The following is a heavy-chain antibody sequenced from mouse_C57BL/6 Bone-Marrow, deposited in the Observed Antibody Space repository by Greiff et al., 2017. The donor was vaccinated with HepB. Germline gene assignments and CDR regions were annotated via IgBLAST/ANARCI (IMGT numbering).Heavy chain of an antibody. Sequence: VQLKESGAELVRPGASVKLSCTASGFNIKDDYMHWVKQRPEQGLEWIGWIDPENGDTEYASKFQGKATITADTSSNPAYLQLSSLTSEDTAVYYCTPSTVVAHYYAMDYWGQGTSVTVSP. CDR1: GFNIKDDY. CDR3: TPSTVVAHYYAMDY. V-gene: IGHV14-4*01. CDR2: IDPENGDT. D-gene: IGHD1-1*01. J-gene: IGHJ4*01.